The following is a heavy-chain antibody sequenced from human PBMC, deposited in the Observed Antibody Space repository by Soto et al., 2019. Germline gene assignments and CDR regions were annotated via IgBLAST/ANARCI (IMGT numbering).Heavy chain of an antibody. D-gene: IGHD3-16*01. CDR1: GFTFSDYW. CDR2: HKSDGSST. V-gene: IGHV3-74*01. Sequence: EVQLVESGGGLVQPGGSLRLSCAASGFTFSDYWMHWVRQAPGKGLVWVSRHKSDGSSTSYADSVKGRFTISRDNARSTLFLQMNSLRAEDTAVYYCARSWGGELVTWGLGTLVIVSS. J-gene: IGHJ5*02. CDR3: ARSWGGELVT.